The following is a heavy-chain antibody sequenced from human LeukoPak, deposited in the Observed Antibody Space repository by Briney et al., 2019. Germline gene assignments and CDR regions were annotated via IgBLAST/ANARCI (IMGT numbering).Heavy chain of an antibody. D-gene: IGHD3-22*01. CDR3: ARDAYYDSSGYYDYYYGMDV. J-gene: IGHJ6*02. CDR1: GGSISSGGYY. Sequence: SETLSLTCAVYGGSISSGGYYWSWIRQHPGKGLEWIGYIYYSGSIYYNPSLKSRVTISVDTSKNQFSLKLSSVTAADTAVYYCARDAYYDSSGYYDYYYGMDVWGQGTTVTVSS. V-gene: IGHV4-31*11. CDR2: IYYSGSI.